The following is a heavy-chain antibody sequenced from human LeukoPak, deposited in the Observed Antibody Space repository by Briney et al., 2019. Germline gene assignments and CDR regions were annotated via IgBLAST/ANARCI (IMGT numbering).Heavy chain of an antibody. CDR1: GFTFSSYS. CDR3: ARDKVLRTDYYYYGMDV. J-gene: IGHJ6*02. Sequence: GGSLRLSCAAPGFTFSSYSMNWVRQAPGKGLEWVSSISSSSSYIYYADSVKGRFTISRDNAKNSLYLQMNSLRAEDTAVYYCARDKVLRTDYYYYGMDVWGQGTTVTVSS. CDR2: ISSSSSYI. V-gene: IGHV3-21*01.